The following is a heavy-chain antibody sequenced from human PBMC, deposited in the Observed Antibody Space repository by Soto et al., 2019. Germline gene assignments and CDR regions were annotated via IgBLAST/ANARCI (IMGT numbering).Heavy chain of an antibody. J-gene: IGHJ4*02. CDR2: IYYTGTT. D-gene: IGHD3-3*02. Sequence: SETLSLTCAVSGGSISSGGYSWSWIRQPPGKGLEWIAYIYYTGTTYYNPSLKSRVTISIDRSNSQFSLMLSSVTAADTAVYYCARDLSLDSWGPGTLVTVSS. CDR1: GGSISSGGYS. V-gene: IGHV4-30-2*01. CDR3: ARDLSLDS.